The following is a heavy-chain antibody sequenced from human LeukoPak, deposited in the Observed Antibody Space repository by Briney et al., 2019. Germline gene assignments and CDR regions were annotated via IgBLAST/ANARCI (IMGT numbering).Heavy chain of an antibody. Sequence: GGSLRLSCAASGFTFSKEVMHWVRQAPGKGLEYVSTNGDRTYHADSVKGRFTISRDNSKDTLYLQMGSLRAEDTAVYYCVRDYRATYSFDYWGQGTLVTVSS. J-gene: IGHJ4*02. V-gene: IGHV3-64*02. CDR3: VRDYRATYSFDY. CDR2: NGDRT. CDR1: GFTFSKEV. D-gene: IGHD3-16*02.